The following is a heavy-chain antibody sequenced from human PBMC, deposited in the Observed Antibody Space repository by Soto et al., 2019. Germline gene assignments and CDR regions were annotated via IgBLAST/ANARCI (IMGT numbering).Heavy chain of an antibody. CDR3: ARCPYYYDSSGYGAAYYGMDV. CDR1: GGSISSSSYY. J-gene: IGHJ6*02. D-gene: IGHD3-22*01. CDR2: IYYSGST. Sequence: SETLSLTCTVSGGSISSSSYYCGWIRQPPGKGLEWIGSIYYSGSTYYNPSLKSRVTISVDTSKNQFSLKLSSVTAADTAVYYCARCPYYYDSSGYGAAYYGMDVWGQGTTVT. V-gene: IGHV4-39*01.